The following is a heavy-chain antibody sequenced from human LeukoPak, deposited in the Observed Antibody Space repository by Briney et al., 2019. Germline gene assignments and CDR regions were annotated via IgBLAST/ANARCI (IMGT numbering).Heavy chain of an antibody. CDR3: AGMRITIFGVVIPDYFDY. J-gene: IGHJ4*02. V-gene: IGHV6-1*01. Sequence: SQTLSLTCAISGDSVSSNSAAWNWIRQSPSRGLEWLGRTYYRSKWYSDYAVSVKSRITINPDTSKNQFSLQLNSVTPEDTAVYYCAGMRITIFGVVIPDYFDYWGQGTLVTVSS. D-gene: IGHD3-3*01. CDR2: TYYRSKWYS. CDR1: GDSVSSNSAA.